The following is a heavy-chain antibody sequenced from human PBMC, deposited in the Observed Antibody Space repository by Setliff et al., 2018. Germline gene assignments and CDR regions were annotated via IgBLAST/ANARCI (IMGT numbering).Heavy chain of an antibody. D-gene: IGHD2-8*01. Sequence: PGGSLRLSCVASGFTFSSYTMNWVRQAPGKGLEWVSGIRAGSDNIAYADSVKGRFTISRDNAKNSLYLQLDSLRPDDTAFYYCARGHCTTISCFLDHWGQGIMVTVSS. J-gene: IGHJ4*02. CDR2: IRAGSDNI. CDR1: GFTFSSYT. V-gene: IGHV3-9*01. CDR3: ARGHCTTISCFLDH.